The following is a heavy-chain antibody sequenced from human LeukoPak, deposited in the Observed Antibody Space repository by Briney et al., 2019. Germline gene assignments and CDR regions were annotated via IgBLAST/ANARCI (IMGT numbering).Heavy chain of an antibody. Sequence: AAVKVSCKASGYTFPSYGNRWVRQAPGQGLEWMGWLSAYNGNKNYAQKLQGRVTMTTDTSTSTAYLELRSLRSDDTAVYYCARGRRSGSYYNWFDPWGQGTLVTVSS. D-gene: IGHD1-26*01. J-gene: IGHJ5*02. V-gene: IGHV1-18*01. CDR1: GYTFPSYG. CDR3: ARGRRSGSYYNWFDP. CDR2: LSAYNGNK.